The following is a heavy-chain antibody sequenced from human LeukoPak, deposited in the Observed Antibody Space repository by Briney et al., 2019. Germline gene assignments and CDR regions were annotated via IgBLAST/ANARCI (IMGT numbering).Heavy chain of an antibody. J-gene: IGHJ4*02. CDR3: ARGPYYDFWSGYPSHYFDY. CDR1: GGSFSGYY. Sequence: SETLSLTCAVYGGSFSGYYWSWIRQPPGKGLEWIGEINHSGSTNYNPSLKSRVTISVDTSKNQFSLKLSSVTAADTAVYYYARGPYYDFWSGYPSHYFDYWGQGTLVTVSS. CDR2: INHSGST. V-gene: IGHV4-34*01. D-gene: IGHD3-3*01.